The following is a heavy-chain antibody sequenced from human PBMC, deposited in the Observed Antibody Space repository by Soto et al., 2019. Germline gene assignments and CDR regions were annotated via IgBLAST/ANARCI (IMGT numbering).Heavy chain of an antibody. CDR1: EFTFSNFG. Sequence: GGSLRLSCAASEFTFSNFGMHWVRQAPGKGLEWVAVISYDGGDKYSADSVKGRFTISRDNSKNTLFLQMNSLRAEDTAVYYCAKDSGRGSADYYFDYWGRGTLVTVSS. J-gene: IGHJ4*02. D-gene: IGHD3-10*01. CDR3: AKDSGRGSADYYFDY. V-gene: IGHV3-30*18. CDR2: ISYDGGDK.